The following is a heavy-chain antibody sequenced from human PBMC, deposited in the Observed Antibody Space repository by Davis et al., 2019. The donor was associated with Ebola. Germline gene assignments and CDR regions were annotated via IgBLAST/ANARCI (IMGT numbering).Heavy chain of an antibody. Sequence: MPGGSLRLSCTVSGGSVNSGSYYWTWMRQPPGKGLEWIGNIYYSGSTEYSPSLESRVSMSVDTSKNQFSLRLTSVTAADTAVYYCARKGVSGELDYWGQGTLVIVSS. V-gene: IGHV4-61*01. CDR2: IYYSGST. CDR3: ARKGVSGELDY. CDR1: GGSVNSGSYY. J-gene: IGHJ4*02. D-gene: IGHD3-10*01.